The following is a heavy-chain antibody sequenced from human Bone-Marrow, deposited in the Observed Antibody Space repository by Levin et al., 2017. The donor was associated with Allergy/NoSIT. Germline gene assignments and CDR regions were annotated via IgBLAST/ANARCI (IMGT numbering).Heavy chain of an antibody. V-gene: IGHV1-69*13. CDR3: AREVTYGDYGCWVH. J-gene: IGHJ4*02. Sequence: SVKVSCKASGGTFSSYAISWVRQAPGQGLEWMGGIIPIFGTANYAQKFQGRVTITADESTSTAYMELSSLRSEDTAVYYCAREVTYGDYGCWVHWGQGTLVTVSS. CDR1: GGTFSSYA. CDR2: IIPIFGTA. D-gene: IGHD4-17*01.